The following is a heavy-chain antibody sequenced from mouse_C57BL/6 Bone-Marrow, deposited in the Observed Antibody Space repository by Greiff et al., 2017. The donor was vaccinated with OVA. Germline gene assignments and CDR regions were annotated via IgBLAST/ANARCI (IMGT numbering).Heavy chain of an antibody. Sequence: VQLQQSGAELVRPGTSVKVSCKASGYAFTNYLIEWVKQRPGQGLEWIGVINPGSGGTNYNEKFKGKATLTADKSSSTAYMQLSSLTSVDSAVYYGARRETAQATLYAMDYWGQGTSVTVSS. D-gene: IGHD3-2*02. CDR2: INPGSGGT. V-gene: IGHV1-54*01. J-gene: IGHJ4*01. CDR1: GYAFTNYL. CDR3: ARRETAQATLYAMDY.